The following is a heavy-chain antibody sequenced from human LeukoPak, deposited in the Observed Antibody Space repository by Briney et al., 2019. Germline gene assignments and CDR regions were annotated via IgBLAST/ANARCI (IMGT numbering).Heavy chain of an antibody. V-gene: IGHV4-61*01. Sequence: SETLSLTCTVSGVSVSSASYYWSWIRQPPGKGLERIGYISYSGSTNFNPSLKSRVTISVDTSKNQFSLKLSSVTAADTAVYYCAREGTAGTNLNWFDPWGQGTLVTVSS. D-gene: IGHD1-1*01. CDR1: GVSVSSASYY. J-gene: IGHJ5*02. CDR3: AREGTAGTNLNWFDP. CDR2: ISYSGST.